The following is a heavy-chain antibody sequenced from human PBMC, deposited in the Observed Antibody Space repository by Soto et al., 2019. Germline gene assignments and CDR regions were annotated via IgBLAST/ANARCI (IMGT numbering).Heavy chain of an antibody. V-gene: IGHV2-5*01. D-gene: IGHD6-13*01. J-gene: IGHJ4*02. CDR2: GG. CDR1: GFSLSTSGRT. Sequence: QITLKESGPTLVKPTETLTLTCSVSGFSLSTSGRTLDWIRQPPGKAPEWLALGGQYSPSLQSRVTFTKDTSKNQVVLTLTDMDPADTATYYCTLRQDSSRGPIYWGQGILVTVSS. CDR3: TLRQDSSRGPIY.